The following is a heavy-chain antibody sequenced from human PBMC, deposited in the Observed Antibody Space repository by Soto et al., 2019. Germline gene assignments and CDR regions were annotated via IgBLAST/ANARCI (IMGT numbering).Heavy chain of an antibody. Sequence: QVQLVESGGGVVQPGRSLRLSCAASGFTFSSYGMHWVRQAPGKGLAWVAVIWYDGSNKYYADSVKGRFTISRDNSKNTLYLQMNSLRAEDTAVYYCARDPVAIDTAMVTTYYYMDVWGKGTTVTVSS. CDR1: GFTFSSYG. D-gene: IGHD5-18*01. J-gene: IGHJ6*03. CDR3: ARDPVAIDTAMVTTYYYMDV. CDR2: IWYDGSNK. V-gene: IGHV3-33*01.